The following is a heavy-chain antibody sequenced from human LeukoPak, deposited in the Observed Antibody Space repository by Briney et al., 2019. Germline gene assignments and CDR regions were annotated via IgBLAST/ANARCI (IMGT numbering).Heavy chain of an antibody. CDR3: ATRNSRDDYNY. D-gene: IGHD5-24*01. J-gene: IGHJ4*02. CDR1: GGSISSGDYY. CDR2: IYYTGST. Sequence: SETLSLTCTAFGGSISSGDYYWNWIRQHPGKGLAWIGYIYYTGSTYYNPSLKSRLTISVDTSKNQFSLKLSSVTAADTAIYYCATRNSRDDYNYWGQGTLVTVSS. V-gene: IGHV4-31*03.